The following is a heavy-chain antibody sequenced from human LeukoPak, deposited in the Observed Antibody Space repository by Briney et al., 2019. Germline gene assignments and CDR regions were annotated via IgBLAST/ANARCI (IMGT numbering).Heavy chain of an antibody. V-gene: IGHV4-34*01. CDR2: INHSGST. D-gene: IGHD2-15*01. CDR1: GGSFSGYY. J-gene: IGHJ3*02. Sequence: SETLSLTCAVYGGSFSGYYWSWIRQPPGKGLEWVGEINHSGSTNYNPSLKSRVTISVDTSKNQFSLKLSSVTAADTAVYYCARGSRGYDAFDIWGQGTMVTVSS. CDR3: ARGSRGYDAFDI.